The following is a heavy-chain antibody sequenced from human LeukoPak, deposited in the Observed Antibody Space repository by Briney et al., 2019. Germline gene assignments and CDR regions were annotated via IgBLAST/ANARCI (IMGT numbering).Heavy chain of an antibody. D-gene: IGHD4-17*01. CDR2: IRNAANSYTT. J-gene: IGHJ4*02. V-gene: IGHV3-72*01. CDR1: GFTFSHFG. Sequence: GTSLRLSCETSGFTFSHFGMHWVRQAPGKGLEWVGRIRNAANSYTTDYATSVKGRFTISRDDSRNSLFLQMNSLKTEDTAVYYCVRVRHGDSFDYWGQGALVTVSS. CDR3: VRVRHGDSFDY.